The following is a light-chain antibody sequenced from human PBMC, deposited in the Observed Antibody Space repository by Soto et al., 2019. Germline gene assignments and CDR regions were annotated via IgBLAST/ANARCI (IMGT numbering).Light chain of an antibody. J-gene: IGKJ1*01. V-gene: IGKV1-39*01. CDR3: QQSYNTPPWT. CDR1: QRIATY. CDR2: ESS. Sequence: DIQMTQSPYSLSASVGDRVTITCRASQRIATYLNWYQHKPGKAPKLLIYESSNLQTGVPSRFSGSGSGTDFTLTISSLQPEDFATYYCQQSYNTPPWTFGQGTKVEIQ.